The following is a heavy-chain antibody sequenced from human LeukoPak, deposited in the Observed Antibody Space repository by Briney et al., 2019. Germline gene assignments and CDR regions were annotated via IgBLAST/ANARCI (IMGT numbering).Heavy chain of an antibody. D-gene: IGHD6-6*01. J-gene: IGHJ4*02. V-gene: IGHV4-38-2*01. CDR3: ARHRDYSSSDY. CDR1: GYSISSGYY. CDR2: IYHSGGT. Sequence: PSETLSLTCAVSGYSISSGYYWGWIRQPPGKGLEWIGSIYHSGGTYYNPSLKSRVAISVDTSKNQFSLKLSSVTAADTAVYYCARHRDYSSSDYWGQGTLVTVSS.